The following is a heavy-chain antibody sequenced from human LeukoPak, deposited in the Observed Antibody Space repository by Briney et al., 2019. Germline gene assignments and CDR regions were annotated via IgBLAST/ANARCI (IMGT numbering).Heavy chain of an antibody. CDR3: AIDTAMAPGY. V-gene: IGHV3-30*03. J-gene: IGHJ4*02. Sequence: GGSLRLSCAASGFTFSSYGMPWVRQAPGKGLEWVAVISYDGSNKYYADSVKGRFTISRDNSKNTLYLQMNSLRSEDTAVYYCAIDTAMAPGYWGQGTLVTVSS. CDR2: ISYDGSNK. CDR1: GFTFSSYG. D-gene: IGHD5-18*01.